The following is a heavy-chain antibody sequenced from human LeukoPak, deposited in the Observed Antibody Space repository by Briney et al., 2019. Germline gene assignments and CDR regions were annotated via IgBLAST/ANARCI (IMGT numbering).Heavy chain of an antibody. CDR2: IKQDGSEL. CDR3: ARDKVVGATYFDY. J-gene: IGHJ4*02. Sequence: PAGSLRLSCAASGFTFSSYEMNWVRQAPGKGLEWVANIKQDGSELYYVDSVKGRLSISRDNAKNSLYLQMNSLRAADAAVYYCARDKVVGATYFDYWGQGTLATVSS. V-gene: IGHV3-7*01. D-gene: IGHD1-26*01. CDR1: GFTFSSYE.